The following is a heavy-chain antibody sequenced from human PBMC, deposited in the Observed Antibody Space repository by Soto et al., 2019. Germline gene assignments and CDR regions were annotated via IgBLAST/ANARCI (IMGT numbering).Heavy chain of an antibody. CDR3: ARDRVLNYGVLYYYYYYMDV. J-gene: IGHJ6*03. CDR2: ISSSSSTI. D-gene: IGHD4-17*01. Sequence: EVQLVESGGGLVQPGGSLRLSCAASGFTFSSYSMNWVRQAPGKGLEWVSYISSSSSTIYYADSVKGRFTISRDNAKNSLYLQMNSLRAEDTAVYYCARDRVLNYGVLYYYYYYMDVWGKGTTVTVSS. V-gene: IGHV3-48*01. CDR1: GFTFSSYS.